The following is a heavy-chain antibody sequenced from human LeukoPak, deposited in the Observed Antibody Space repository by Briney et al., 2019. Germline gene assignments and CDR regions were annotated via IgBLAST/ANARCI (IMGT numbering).Heavy chain of an antibody. Sequence: GGSLTLSCAACGFTVISKLMTWGRQSGGRGVEGLSSIYSGGGTYYADSVKGRFTISRDNAKNTLHLEINSLRAEDTAIYYCAKPPVGWLRPLDYCGQGTLVTVSS. CDR1: GFTVISKL. J-gene: IGHJ4*02. CDR2: IYSGGGT. V-gene: IGHV3-53*01. D-gene: IGHD5-12*01. CDR3: AKPPVGWLRPLDY.